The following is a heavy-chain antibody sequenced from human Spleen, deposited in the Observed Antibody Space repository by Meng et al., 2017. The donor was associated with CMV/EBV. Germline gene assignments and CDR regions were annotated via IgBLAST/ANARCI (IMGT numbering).Heavy chain of an antibody. V-gene: IGHV3-53*01. Sequence: GESLKISCAASGFTFSSYWMSWVRQAPGKGLEWVSVIYSGGSTYYADSVKGRFTISRDNSKNTLYLQMNSLRAEDTAVYYCARASGKNRPYDYWGQGTLVTVSS. J-gene: IGHJ4*02. CDR3: ARASGKNRPYDY. CDR2: IYSGGST. D-gene: IGHD1-1*01. CDR1: GFTFSSYW.